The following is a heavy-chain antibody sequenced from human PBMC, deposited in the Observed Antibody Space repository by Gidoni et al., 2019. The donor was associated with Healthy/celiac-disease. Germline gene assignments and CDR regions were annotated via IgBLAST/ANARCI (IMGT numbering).Heavy chain of an antibody. D-gene: IGHD4-4*01. V-gene: IGHV1-69*09. CDR2: IIPILGIA. Sequence: QVQLVQSGAEVKKPGSSVKVSCKASGGTFSSYASSWVRQAPGKGLEWMGRIIPILGIANYAQKFQGRVTITADKSTSTAYMELSSLRSEDTAVYYCASSAMTTSRFDPWGQGTLVTVSS. CDR3: ASSAMTTSRFDP. J-gene: IGHJ5*02. CDR1: GGTFSSYA.